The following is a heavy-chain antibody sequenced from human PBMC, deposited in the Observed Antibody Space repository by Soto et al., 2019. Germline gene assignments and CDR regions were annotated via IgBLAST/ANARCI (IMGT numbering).Heavy chain of an antibody. D-gene: IGHD3-10*01. J-gene: IGHJ6*03. CDR3: ARGRKVVPAASDMGYYYGSGSYGPFFYYYYMDV. CDR2: INHSGST. CDR1: GGSFSGYY. V-gene: IGHV4-34*01. Sequence: SETLSLTCAVYGGSFSGYYWSWIRQPPGKGLEWIGEINHSGSTNYNPSLKSRVTISVDTSKNQFSLKLSSVTAADTAVYYCARGRKVVPAASDMGYYYGSGSYGPFFYYYYMDVWGKGTTVTVSS.